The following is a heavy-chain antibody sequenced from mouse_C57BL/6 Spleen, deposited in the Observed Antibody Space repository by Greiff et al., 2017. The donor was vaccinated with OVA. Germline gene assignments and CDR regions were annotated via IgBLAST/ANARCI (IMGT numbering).Heavy chain of an antibody. CDR1: GYTFTGYW. J-gene: IGHJ4*01. Sequence: QVQLQQSGAELMKPGASVKLSCKATGYTFTGYWIEWVKPRPGHGLEWIGELLPGSGSLNYYEKFTGKATFTADTSSNTAYMQFSSLTSEDSAIYYCVRGGADDAMDYWGQGTSVTVSS. CDR2: LLPGSGSL. CDR3: VRGGADDAMDY. V-gene: IGHV1-9*01.